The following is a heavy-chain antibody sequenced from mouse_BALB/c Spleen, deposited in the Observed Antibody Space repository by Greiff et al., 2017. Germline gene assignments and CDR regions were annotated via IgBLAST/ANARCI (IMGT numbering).Heavy chain of an antibody. CDR1: GYTFTDYN. V-gene: IGHV1-18*01. Sequence: DVKLVESGPELVKPGASVKIPCKASGYTFTDYNMDWVKQSHGKSLEWIGDINPNNGGTIYNQKFKGKATLTVDKSSSTAYMELRSLTSEDTAVYYCARGFIRGNYFDYWGQGTTLTVSS. D-gene: IGHD1-1*01. CDR2: INPNNGGT. CDR3: ARGFIRGNYFDY. J-gene: IGHJ2*01.